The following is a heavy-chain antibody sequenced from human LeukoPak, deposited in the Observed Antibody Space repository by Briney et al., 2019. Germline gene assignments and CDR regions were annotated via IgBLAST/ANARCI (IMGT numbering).Heavy chain of an antibody. J-gene: IGHJ4*02. CDR3: ARDVDSSGYPSNYFDY. CDR2: INPSGGST. Sequence: ASVKVSCKASGYTFTSYYMHWVRQARGQGLEWMGIINPSGGSTSYAQKFQGRVTMTRDTSTSTVYMELSSLRSEDTAVYYCARDVDSSGYPSNYFDYWGQGTLVTVSS. CDR1: GYTFTSYY. V-gene: IGHV1-46*01. D-gene: IGHD3-22*01.